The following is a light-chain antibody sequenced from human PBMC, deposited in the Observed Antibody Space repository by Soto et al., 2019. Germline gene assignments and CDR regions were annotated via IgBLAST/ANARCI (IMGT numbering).Light chain of an antibody. V-gene: IGKV1-6*01. CDR2: AAT. CDR3: LQEYNYPFT. CDR1: QGIRND. J-gene: IGKJ3*01. Sequence: AIQMTQSPSSLSASVGDRVTITCRASQGIRNDLGWYQQKPGKAPKLLIYAATSLQSGVASRFSGTGSGTDFTLIISSLQPEDSATYYCLQEYNYPFTFGPGTKVDIK.